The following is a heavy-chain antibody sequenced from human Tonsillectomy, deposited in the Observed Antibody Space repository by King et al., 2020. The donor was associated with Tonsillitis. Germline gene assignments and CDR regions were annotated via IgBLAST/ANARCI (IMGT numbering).Heavy chain of an antibody. J-gene: IGHJ5*02. CDR2: ISSSSSTI. CDR3: AREGYSYGYYWLDP. D-gene: IGHD5-18*01. V-gene: IGHV3-48*01. CDR1: GFTFSDYS. Sequence: VQLVESGGGLVQPGGSLRLSCAASGFTFSDYSMNWVRQAPGKGLEWVSYISSSSSTIYYADSVKGRFTISRDNAKNSLFLQMNSLRAEDTAVYFCAREGYSYGYYWLDPWGQGTLVTVSS.